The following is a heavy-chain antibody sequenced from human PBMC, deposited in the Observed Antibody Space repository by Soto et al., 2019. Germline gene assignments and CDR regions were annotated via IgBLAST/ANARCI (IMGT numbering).Heavy chain of an antibody. CDR1: GGSISSGGYY. J-gene: IGHJ4*02. V-gene: IGHV4-31*03. D-gene: IGHD2-2*01. CDR2: IYYSGGT. CDR3: ARAEGGYCSSTSCHAYYFDY. Sequence: PSETLSLTCTVSGGSISSGGYYWSWIRQHPGKGLEWIGYIYYSGGTYYNPSLKSRVTISVDTSKNQFSLKLSSVTAADTAVYYCARAEGGYCSSTSCHAYYFDYWGQGTLVTVSS.